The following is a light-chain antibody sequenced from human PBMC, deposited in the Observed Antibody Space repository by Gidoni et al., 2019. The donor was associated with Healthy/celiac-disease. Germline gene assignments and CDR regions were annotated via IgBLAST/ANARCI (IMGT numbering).Light chain of an antibody. CDR1: QSVSSN. CDR3: QQYNNWPPRT. CDR2: GAS. Sequence: IVMPQSPATLSVSPGERATLSCRASQSVSSNLAWYQQKPGQAPRLLIYGASTRATGIPARFSGSGSGTEFTLTISSLQSEDFAVYYCQQYNNWPPRTFXQXTKVEIK. V-gene: IGKV3-15*01. J-gene: IGKJ1*01.